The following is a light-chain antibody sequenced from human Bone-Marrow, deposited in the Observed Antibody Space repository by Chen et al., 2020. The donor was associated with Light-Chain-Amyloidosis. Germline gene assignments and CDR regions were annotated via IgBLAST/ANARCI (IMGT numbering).Light chain of an antibody. CDR1: QSLDNW. J-gene: IGKJ5*01. Sequence: DIQMTQSPSTLSASVGDSVTIACRGSQSLDNWLAWYQQKPGKAPKLLIYKASTLVSGVTSRFSGRGSGTEFTLTISSLQPDDFATYYCQQYNTRSITFGQGTRLEIK. CDR3: QQYNTRSIT. V-gene: IGKV1-5*03. CDR2: KAS.